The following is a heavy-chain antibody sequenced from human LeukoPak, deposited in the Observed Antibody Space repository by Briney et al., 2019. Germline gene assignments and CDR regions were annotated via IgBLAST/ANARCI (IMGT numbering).Heavy chain of an antibody. Sequence: GGSLRLSCAASGFTVSSNYLNWVRQAPGKGLEWVSVIYSGGSTYYADSVKGRFTISRDNSKNTLYLQMNSLRAEDTAVYYCAKDRHAPGRYCSSTSCLPFDSWGQGTLVTVSS. D-gene: IGHD2-2*01. CDR3: AKDRHAPGRYCSSTSCLPFDS. J-gene: IGHJ5*01. CDR2: IYSGGST. V-gene: IGHV3-53*01. CDR1: GFTVSSNY.